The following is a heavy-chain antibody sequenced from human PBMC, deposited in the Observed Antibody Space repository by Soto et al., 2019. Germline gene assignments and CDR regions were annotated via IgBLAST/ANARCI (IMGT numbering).Heavy chain of an antibody. CDR3: ARDRVVIGSRYFDL. J-gene: IGHJ2*01. D-gene: IGHD3-3*01. CDR1: GGSISSGGYY. Sequence: QVQLQESGPGLVKPSQTLSPTCTVSGGSISSGGYYWSWIRQHPGKGLEWIGYIYYSGSTYYNPSLKSRVTISVDTSKNQFSLKLSSVTAADTAVYYCARDRVVIGSRYFDLWGRGTLVTVSS. V-gene: IGHV4-31*03. CDR2: IYYSGST.